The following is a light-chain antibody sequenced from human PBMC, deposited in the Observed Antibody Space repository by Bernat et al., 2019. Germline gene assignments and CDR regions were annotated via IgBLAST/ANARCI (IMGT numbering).Light chain of an antibody. CDR1: SSDVGGYNY. Sequence: QSALTQPASVSGSPGQSITISCTGTSSDVGGYNYVSWYQQHSGRAPKLMIYDVRDRPSGISNRFSGSKSGNTASLTISGLLDEDVADYYCSSYTSSSTLVFGGGTRLTVL. J-gene: IGLJ3*02. CDR2: DVR. CDR3: SSYTSSSTLV. V-gene: IGLV2-14*03.